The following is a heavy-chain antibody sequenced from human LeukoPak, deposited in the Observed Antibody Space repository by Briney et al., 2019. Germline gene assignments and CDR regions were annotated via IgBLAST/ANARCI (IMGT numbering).Heavy chain of an antibody. CDR3: ARCTGGGSCYGVRY. V-gene: IGHV1-2*04. D-gene: IGHD2-15*01. CDR2: INPNSGGT. J-gene: IGHJ4*02. Sequence: ASVKVSCKASGYTFTGYYMHWVRQAPGQGLEWMGWINPNSGGTNYAQKFQGWVTMTRDTSISTAYMELSRLRSDDTAVYYCARCTGGGSCYGVRYWGQGTLVTVSS. CDR1: GYTFTGYY.